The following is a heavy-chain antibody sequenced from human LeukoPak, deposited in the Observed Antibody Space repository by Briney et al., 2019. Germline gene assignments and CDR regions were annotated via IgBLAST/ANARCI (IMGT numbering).Heavy chain of an antibody. Sequence: ASVKVSCKASGYTFTSYYMHWVRQAPGQGLEWMGIINPSGGSTSYAQKFQGRVTMTRDTSTSTVYMELSSLRSEDTAVYYCARDLRGVTWPFGSDYWGQGTLVTVSS. CDR3: ARDLRGVTWPFGSDY. CDR1: GYTFTSYY. D-gene: IGHD2-21*02. V-gene: IGHV1-46*01. J-gene: IGHJ4*02. CDR2: INPSGGST.